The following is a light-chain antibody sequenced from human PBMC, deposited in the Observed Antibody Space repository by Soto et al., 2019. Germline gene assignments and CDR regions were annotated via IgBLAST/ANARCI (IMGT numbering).Light chain of an antibody. CDR1: QSISTY. Sequence: DIQMTQSPSSLSASVGDRVTITCRASQSISTYLSWFQQKPGKAPKLLIYSASTLQSGVPSRFSGSGSGTDFTLTISRLQPEHFSTYHCQHGYSTPWTCDQGTKAEVK. V-gene: IGKV1-39*01. CDR2: SAS. J-gene: IGKJ1*01. CDR3: QHGYSTPWT.